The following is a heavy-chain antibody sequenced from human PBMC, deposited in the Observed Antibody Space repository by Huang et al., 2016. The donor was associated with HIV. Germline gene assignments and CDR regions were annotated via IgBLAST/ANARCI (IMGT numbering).Heavy chain of an antibody. V-gene: IGHV5-51*01. J-gene: IGHJ4*02. CDR2: IYPRDSYT. CDR3: ARQVDGFRSHFDF. Sequence: EVLLVQSGAELKEPGESLKISCKASGYGFRSYWIGWVRQKPGKGLEWMGIIYPRDSYTKYSPSFDGQVTISADKSTRTAYLQWESLKAPDTAIYFCARQVDGFRSHFDFWGQGTLVSVSS. CDR1: GYGFRSYW. D-gene: IGHD5-18*01.